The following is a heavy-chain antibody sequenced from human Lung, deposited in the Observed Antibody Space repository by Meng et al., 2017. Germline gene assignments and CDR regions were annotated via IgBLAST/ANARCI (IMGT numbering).Heavy chain of an antibody. V-gene: IGHV4-61*02. J-gene: IGHJ6*02. CDR2: LYTTGSS. CDR1: GASLSNGYYY. D-gene: IGHD2-21*01. Sequence: LRLSCTVSGASLSNGYYYWSWIRQPAGKGLQWIGRLYTTGSSNYNPSLKSRAPISVDTSKNQFSLRLTSVTAADTAVYYCAIEGDDYFYYYAMNVWGQGTTVTVSS. CDR3: AIEGDDYFYYYAMNV.